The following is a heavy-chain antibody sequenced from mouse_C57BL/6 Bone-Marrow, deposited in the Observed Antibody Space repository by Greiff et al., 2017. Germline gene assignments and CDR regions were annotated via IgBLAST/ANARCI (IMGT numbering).Heavy chain of an antibody. V-gene: IGHV1-50*01. D-gene: IGHD2-1*01. CDR3: AYGNLHWYFDV. J-gene: IGHJ1*03. CDR2: IDPSDSYT. Sequence: KPGQGLEWIGEIDPSDSYTNYNQKFKGKATLTVDTSSSTAYMQLSSLTSEDSAVYYCAYGNLHWYFDVWGTGTTVTVSS.